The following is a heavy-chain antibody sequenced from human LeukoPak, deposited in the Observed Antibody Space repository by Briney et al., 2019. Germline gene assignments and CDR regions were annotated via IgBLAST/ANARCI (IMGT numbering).Heavy chain of an antibody. CDR1: GFTFSSYA. Sequence: GGSLRLPCAASGFTFSSYAMSWVRQTPGKGLEWVSAIGDTGADGKYAHSVKGRFTISRDNSRNTLYLHLNSLRVEDTAIYYCGRDWKLDYWGQGTLVTVSS. J-gene: IGHJ4*02. CDR2: IGDTGADG. CDR3: GRDWKLDY. D-gene: IGHD1-1*01. V-gene: IGHV3-23*01.